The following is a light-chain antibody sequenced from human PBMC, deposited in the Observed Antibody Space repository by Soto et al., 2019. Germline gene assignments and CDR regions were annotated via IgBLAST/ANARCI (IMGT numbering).Light chain of an antibody. V-gene: IGKV1-5*01. J-gene: IGKJ1*01. CDR1: QSIRHY. CDR3: QHHNSYSQT. Sequence: DIEKTQSPPTSSNSVGDRVTITCRASQSIRHYLAWYQQMPGKAPKLLIYGASTLQSGVPSRFSGSGSGTEFTLTISSLQPDDFGTYFCQHHNSYSQTFGQGTKLDIK. CDR2: GAS.